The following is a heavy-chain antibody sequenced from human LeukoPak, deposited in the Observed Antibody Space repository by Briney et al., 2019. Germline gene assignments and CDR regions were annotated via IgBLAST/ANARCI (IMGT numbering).Heavy chain of an antibody. CDR3: ARDRGYCSSTSCYQRLNWFDP. J-gene: IGHJ5*02. CDR1: GGSISIYY. CDR2: IYTSGST. V-gene: IGHV4-4*07. D-gene: IGHD2-2*01. Sequence: SETLSLTCTVSGGSISIYYWSWIRQPAGKGLEWIGRIYTSGSTNYNPSLKSRVTISVDTSKNQFSLKLSSVTAADTAVYYCARDRGYCSSTSCYQRLNWFDPWGQGTLVTVSS.